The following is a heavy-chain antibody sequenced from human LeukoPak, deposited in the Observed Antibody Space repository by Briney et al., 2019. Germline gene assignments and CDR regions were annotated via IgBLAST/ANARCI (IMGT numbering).Heavy chain of an antibody. Sequence: SETLSLTCTVSGGSISSYYWSWIRQPPGKGLQWIGYIYYSGSTNYNPSLKSRVTISVDTSKNQFSLKLSSVTAADTAAYYCARAPETTVIPLGYYYYYMDVWGKGTTVTVSS. V-gene: IGHV4-59*01. CDR1: GGSISSYY. CDR3: ARAPETTVIPLGYYYYYMDV. J-gene: IGHJ6*03. D-gene: IGHD4-11*01. CDR2: IYYSGST.